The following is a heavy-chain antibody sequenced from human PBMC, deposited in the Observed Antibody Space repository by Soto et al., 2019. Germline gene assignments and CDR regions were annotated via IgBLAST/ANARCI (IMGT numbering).Heavy chain of an antibody. CDR3: AREECSSTSCYAGY. CDR1: GYTFTSYA. J-gene: IGHJ4*02. Sequence: QVPLVQSGAEVKKPGASVKVSCKASGYTFTSYAMHWVRQAPGQRLEWMGWINAGNGNTKYSQKFQGRVTITRDTSASTAYMELSSLRSEDTAVYYCAREECSSTSCYAGYWGQGTLVTVSS. D-gene: IGHD2-2*01. V-gene: IGHV1-3*01. CDR2: INAGNGNT.